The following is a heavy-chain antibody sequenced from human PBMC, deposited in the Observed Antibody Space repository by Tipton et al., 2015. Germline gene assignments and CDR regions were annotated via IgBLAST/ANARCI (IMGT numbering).Heavy chain of an antibody. CDR2: IYDSEST. CDR3: ARQKGLEYYDSPYYFDY. CDR1: GGSISSSSYY. Sequence: TLSLTCTVSGGSISSSSYYWGWIRQPPGKGLEWIGSIYDSESTDYNPSLKSRVTISLDTSKNQFSLKLSSVTAADTAVYYCARQKGLEYYDSPYYFDYWGRGTLVSVSS. D-gene: IGHD2/OR15-2a*01. J-gene: IGHJ4*02. V-gene: IGHV4-39*01.